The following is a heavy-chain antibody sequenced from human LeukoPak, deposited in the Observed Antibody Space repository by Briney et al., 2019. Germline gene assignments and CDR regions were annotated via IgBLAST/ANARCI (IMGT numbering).Heavy chain of an antibody. CDR3: ARGRGSSAPMSNSAFGY. V-gene: IGHV4-34*01. CDR1: GGSFINYY. CDR2: IDHSGRA. J-gene: IGHJ4*02. D-gene: IGHD4-23*01. Sequence: SETLSLTCAVYGGSFINYYWTWLRQPPGKGLEWIGEIDHSGRANYKPSLKSRVTISVDTSKIQFSLKLTSVTAADTALYYCARGRGSSAPMSNSAFGYWGQGTLVTVSS.